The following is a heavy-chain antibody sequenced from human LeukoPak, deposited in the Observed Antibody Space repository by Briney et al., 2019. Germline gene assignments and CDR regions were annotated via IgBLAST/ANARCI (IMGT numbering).Heavy chain of an antibody. D-gene: IGHD6-13*01. CDR2: INPNSGGT. Sequence: ASVKVSCKASGYTFTGYYMHWVRQAPGQGLEWMGWINPNSGGTNYAQKFQGRVTMTRDTSISTAYMELSSLRSEDTAVYYCARGGGAAAGALGYWGQGTLVTVSS. V-gene: IGHV1-2*02. CDR3: ARGGGAAAGALGY. CDR1: GYTFTGYY. J-gene: IGHJ4*02.